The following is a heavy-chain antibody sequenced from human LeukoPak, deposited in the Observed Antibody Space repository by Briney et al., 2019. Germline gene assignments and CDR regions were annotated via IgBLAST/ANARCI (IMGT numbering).Heavy chain of an antibody. V-gene: IGHV4-59*10. D-gene: IGHD2-2*02. J-gene: IGHJ5*02. CDR1: GGSFSSYY. CDR3: ARAGYCSSSSCYTSYWFDP. Sequence: SETLSLTCAVYGGSFSSYYWGWIRQPAGKGLEWIGRIYPGGSTSYNPSLKSRVTMSVDTSKNQFSLKLTSVTAADTAVYYCARAGYCSSSSCYTSYWFDPWGQGTLVTVSS. CDR2: IYPGGST.